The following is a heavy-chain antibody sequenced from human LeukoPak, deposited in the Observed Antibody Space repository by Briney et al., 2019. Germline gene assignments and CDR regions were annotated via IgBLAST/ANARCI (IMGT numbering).Heavy chain of an antibody. Sequence: ASVKVSCKASGYTFTGYYMHWVRQAPGQGLEWMGWINPNSGGTNYAQKFQGRVTMTRDTSISTAYMELSRLRSADTAVYYCARDLSHYDFWSGYPNPYFDYWGQGTLVTVSS. J-gene: IGHJ4*02. V-gene: IGHV1-2*02. CDR1: GYTFTGYY. D-gene: IGHD3-3*01. CDR2: INPNSGGT. CDR3: ARDLSHYDFWSGYPNPYFDY.